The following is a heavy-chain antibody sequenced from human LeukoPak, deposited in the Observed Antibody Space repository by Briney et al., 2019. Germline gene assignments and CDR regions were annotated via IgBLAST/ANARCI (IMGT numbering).Heavy chain of an antibody. J-gene: IGHJ3*02. Sequence: RASVTVSCKASGYTFTSYDINWVRQATGQGLEWMGWMNPNSGNTGYAQKFQGRVTMTRNTSISTAYMELSSLRSEDTAVYYCARVADFWGANDAFDIWGQGTMVTVSS. CDR1: GYTFTSYD. CDR3: ARVADFWGANDAFDI. V-gene: IGHV1-8*01. CDR2: MNPNSGNT. D-gene: IGHD3-3*01.